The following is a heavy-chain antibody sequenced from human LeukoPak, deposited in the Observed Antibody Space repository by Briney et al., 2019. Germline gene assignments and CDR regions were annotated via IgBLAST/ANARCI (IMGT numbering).Heavy chain of an antibody. Sequence: PGGSLRLSCAASGFTFSSYAMSWVRQAPGKGLEWVSAISGSGGSTYYADSVKGRFTISRDNSKNTLYLQMNSLRAEDTAVYYCARGRRGSGSPYYFDYWGQGTLVTVSS. CDR3: ARGRRGSGSPYYFDY. CDR1: GFTFSSYA. D-gene: IGHD1-26*01. J-gene: IGHJ4*02. V-gene: IGHV3-23*01. CDR2: ISGSGGST.